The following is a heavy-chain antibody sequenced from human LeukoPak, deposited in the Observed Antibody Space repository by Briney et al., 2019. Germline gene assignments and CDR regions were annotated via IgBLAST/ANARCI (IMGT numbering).Heavy chain of an antibody. CDR2: INHSGST. Sequence: SETLSLTCADDGGSFSGYYWSWIRQPPGKGLEWIGEINHSGSTNYNPSLKSRVTISVDTSKNQFSLKLSSVTAADTAVYYCARGAVAGRILDYWGQGTLVTVSS. D-gene: IGHD6-19*01. CDR3: ARGAVAGRILDY. CDR1: GGSFSGYY. V-gene: IGHV4-34*01. J-gene: IGHJ4*02.